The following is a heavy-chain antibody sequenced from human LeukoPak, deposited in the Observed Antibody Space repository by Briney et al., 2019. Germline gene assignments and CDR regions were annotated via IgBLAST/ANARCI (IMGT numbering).Heavy chain of an antibody. D-gene: IGHD1-1*01. J-gene: IGHJ4*02. CDR1: GFTFSSYA. V-gene: IGHV3-30-3*01. CDR3: AREVDNWNDGQLGY. Sequence: PGRSLRLSCAASGFTFSSYAMHWVRQAPGKGLEWVAVISYDGSNKYYADSVKGRFTVSRDNSKSTLYLQMNSLRAEDTAVYYCAREVDNWNDGQLGYWGQGTLVTVSS. CDR2: ISYDGSNK.